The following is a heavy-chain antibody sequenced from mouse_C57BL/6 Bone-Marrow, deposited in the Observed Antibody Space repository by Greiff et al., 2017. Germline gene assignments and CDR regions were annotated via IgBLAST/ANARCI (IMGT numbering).Heavy chain of an antibody. Sequence: QVQLKQSGAELARPGASVKLSCKASGYTFTRYGISWVKQRTGQGLEWIGEIYPRSGNTYYNEKFKGKATLTAAKSSSTAYMELRSLTSEDSAVYFCAREGYGNPWFAYWGQGTLVTVSA. V-gene: IGHV1-81*01. CDR3: AREGYGNPWFAY. CDR1: GYTFTRYG. J-gene: IGHJ3*01. CDR2: IYPRSGNT. D-gene: IGHD2-1*01.